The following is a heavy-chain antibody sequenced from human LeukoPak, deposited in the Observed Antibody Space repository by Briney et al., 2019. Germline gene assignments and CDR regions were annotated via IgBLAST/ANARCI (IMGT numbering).Heavy chain of an antibody. J-gene: IGHJ5*02. CDR2: ISYDGSNK. Sequence: GGSLRLSCAASGFTFSSYGMHWVRQAPGKGLEWVAVISYDGSNKYYADSVKGRFTISRDNSKNTLYLQMNSLRAEDTAVYYCARGKGDNWFDPWGQGTLVTVSS. V-gene: IGHV3-30*06. D-gene: IGHD3-16*01. CDR1: GFTFSSYG. CDR3: ARGKGDNWFDP.